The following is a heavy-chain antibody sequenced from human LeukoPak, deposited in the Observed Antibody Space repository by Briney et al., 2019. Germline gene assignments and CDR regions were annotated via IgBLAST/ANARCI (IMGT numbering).Heavy chain of an antibody. CDR1: GFTFSGYA. V-gene: IGHV3-23*01. CDR2: ISGSGGST. CDR3: AKDPRSQLSFDY. J-gene: IGHJ4*02. Sequence: PGGSLRLSCAASGFTFSGYAMSWVRQAPGKGLEWVSTISGSGGSTYYADSVKGRFTVSRDNSKNTLYLQMNSLRAEDTAVCYCAKDPRSQLSFDYWGQGTLVTVSS.